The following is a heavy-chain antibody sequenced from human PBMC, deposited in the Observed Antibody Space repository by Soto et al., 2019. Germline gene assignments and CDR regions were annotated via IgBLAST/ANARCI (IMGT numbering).Heavy chain of an antibody. D-gene: IGHD6-6*01. CDR1: GGSFSGYY. CDR3: VRSSIEPRIFMYPFDY. Sequence: PSETLSLTCAVYGGSFSGYYWTWIRQPPGTGLEWIGEINHSGSTNYNPSLKSRVTISLDTSKNQFSLRLNSVTAADTAVYFCVRSSIEPRIFMYPFDYWGLGTLVTVSS. CDR2: INHSGST. J-gene: IGHJ4*02. V-gene: IGHV4-34*01.